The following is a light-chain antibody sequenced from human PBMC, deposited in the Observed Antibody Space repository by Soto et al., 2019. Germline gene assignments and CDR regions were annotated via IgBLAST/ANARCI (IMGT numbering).Light chain of an antibody. Sequence: EIVMTQSPDTLSVSPGERATLSCRASQSVSSSYLVWHQQKPGQAPRLLIYGASSRATGIPDRFSGSGSGTDFTLTISRLEPEDFAVYYCQQYGSTITFGQGTRLEIK. J-gene: IGKJ5*01. CDR2: GAS. CDR3: QQYGSTIT. CDR1: QSVSSSY. V-gene: IGKV3-20*01.